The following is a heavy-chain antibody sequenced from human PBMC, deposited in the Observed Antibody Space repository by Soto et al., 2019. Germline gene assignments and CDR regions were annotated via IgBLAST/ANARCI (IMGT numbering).Heavy chain of an antibody. CDR2: INAGNGNT. D-gene: IGHD6-13*01. CDR3: ASGGQQHLVDY. CDR1: GYTFTTYA. V-gene: IGHV1-3*05. J-gene: IGHJ4*02. Sequence: QVQLVQSGAEEKKPGASVKVSCKASGYTFTTYAIHWVRQAPGQRLEWMGWINAGNGNTKYSQKFQGRVTITRDTSASTAYMELSSLRCEDTAVYYCASGGQQHLVDYWGQGTLVTVSS.